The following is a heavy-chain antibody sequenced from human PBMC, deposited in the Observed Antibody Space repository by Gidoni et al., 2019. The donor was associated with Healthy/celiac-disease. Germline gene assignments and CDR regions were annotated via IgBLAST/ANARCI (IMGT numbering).Heavy chain of an antibody. CDR1: GSTFSSYA. V-gene: IGHV3-30-3*01. D-gene: IGHD4-17*01. CDR2: ISYDGSNK. J-gene: IGHJ4*02. Sequence: QVQLVESGGGVVQPGRSLRLSCAASGSTFSSYAMHWVRQAPGKGLEWVAVISYDGSNKYYADSVKGRFTISRDNSKNTLYLQMNSLRAEDTAVYYCARDNYGDTWYFDYWGQGTLVTVSS. CDR3: ARDNYGDTWYFDY.